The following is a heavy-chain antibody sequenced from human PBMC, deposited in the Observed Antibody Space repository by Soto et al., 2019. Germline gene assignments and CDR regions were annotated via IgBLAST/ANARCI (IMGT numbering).Heavy chain of an antibody. CDR3: TKDSGTAMVTSYYYYDMDV. J-gene: IGHJ6*02. D-gene: IGHD5-18*01. V-gene: IGHV3-30*18. Sequence: PGGSLRLSCAASGFTFSSYGMHWVRQAPGKGLEWVAVISNDGSKKYYADSVKGRFTISRDNSKNTLYLQMNSLRAEDTAVYYCTKDSGTAMVTSYYYYDMDVWGQGTTVTVSS. CDR1: GFTFSSYG. CDR2: ISNDGSKK.